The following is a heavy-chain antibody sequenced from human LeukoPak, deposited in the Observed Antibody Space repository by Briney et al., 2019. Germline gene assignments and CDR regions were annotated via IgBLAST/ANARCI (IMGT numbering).Heavy chain of an antibody. D-gene: IGHD2-2*01. CDR1: GGSFSGYY. CDR2: INHSGST. CDR3: ARGVYQLLLKGRVFDY. V-gene: IGHV4-34*01. Sequence: SETLSLTCAVYGGSFSGYYWSWIRQPPGKGLEWIGEINHSGSTNYNPSLKSRVTISVDTSKNQFSLKLSSVTAADTAVYYCARGVYQLLLKGRVFDYWGQGTLVTVSS. J-gene: IGHJ4*02.